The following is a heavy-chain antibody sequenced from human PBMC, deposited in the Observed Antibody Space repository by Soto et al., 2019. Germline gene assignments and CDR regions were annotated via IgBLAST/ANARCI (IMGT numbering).Heavy chain of an antibody. CDR1: GFTFSSHD. V-gene: IGHV3-21*01. D-gene: IGHD2-2*01. Sequence: KPGGSLRLSCAASGFTFSSHDMSWVRQAPGKGLEWISSISSSSNYIYYTDSVKGRFTISRDNAKNSLYLQMNSLRAEDTALYYCARDSSDSYNYYYGMDVWGQGTTVTVSS. J-gene: IGHJ6*02. CDR3: ARDSSDSYNYYYGMDV. CDR2: ISSSSNYI.